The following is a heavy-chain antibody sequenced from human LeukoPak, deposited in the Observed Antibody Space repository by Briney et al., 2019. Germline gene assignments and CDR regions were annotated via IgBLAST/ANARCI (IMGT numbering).Heavy chain of an antibody. J-gene: IGHJ4*02. CDR1: GFTFTSSA. V-gene: IGHV1-58*02. CDR2: IVVGSGNT. Sequence: ASVKVSCKSSGFTFTSSAMQWVRQARGQRLEWIGWIVVGSGNTNYAQKFQERVTITRDMSTSTAYMELSSLRSEDTAVYYCAADRGGNSDLRYWGQGTLVTLSS. CDR3: AADRGGNSDLRY. D-gene: IGHD4-23*01.